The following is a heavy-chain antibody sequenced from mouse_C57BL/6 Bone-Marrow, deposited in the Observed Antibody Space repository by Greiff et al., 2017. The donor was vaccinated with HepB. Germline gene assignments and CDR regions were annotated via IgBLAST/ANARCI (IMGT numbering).Heavy chain of an antibody. CDR1: GYTFTSYG. V-gene: IGHV1-81*01. CDR3: ARALYYFDY. CDR2: IYPRSGNT. J-gene: IGHJ2*01. Sequence: VHLVESGAELARPGASVKLSCKASGYTFTSYGISWVKQRTGQGLEWIGEIYPRSGNTYYNEKFKGKATLTADKSSSTAYMELRSLTSEDSAVYFCARALYYFDYWGQGTTLTVSS.